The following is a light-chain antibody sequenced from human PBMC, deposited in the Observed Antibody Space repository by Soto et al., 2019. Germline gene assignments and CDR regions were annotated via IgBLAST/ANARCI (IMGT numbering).Light chain of an antibody. J-gene: IGKJ1*01. CDR1: QSLLHSNGYTY. CDR3: MQALQTPWT. V-gene: IGKV2-28*01. Sequence: DLVMTQSPLSLPVTPGEPASISCRSSQSLLHSNGYTYLDWYLQKPGQSPQLLIYFVSDRASGVPDRFSGSGSGTDFTLKISRVEAEDVGVYYCMQALQTPWTFGQGTKVEIK. CDR2: FVS.